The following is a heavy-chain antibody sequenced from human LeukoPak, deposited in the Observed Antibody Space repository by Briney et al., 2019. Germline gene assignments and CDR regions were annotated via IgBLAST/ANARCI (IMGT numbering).Heavy chain of an antibody. CDR1: GGSISSSSYY. CDR2: IYYSGST. D-gene: IGHD4-17*01. CDR3: ARPHDYGDPRYFDL. J-gene: IGHJ2*01. V-gene: IGHV4-39*01. Sequence: PSETLSLTCTVSGGSISSSSYYWGWMRQPPGKGLEWIGSIYYSGSTYYNPSLKSRVTISVDTSKNQFSLKLSSVTAADTAVYYCARPHDYGDPRYFDLWGRGTLVTVSS.